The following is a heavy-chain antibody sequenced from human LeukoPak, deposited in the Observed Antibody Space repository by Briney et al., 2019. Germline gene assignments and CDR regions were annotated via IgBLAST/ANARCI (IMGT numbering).Heavy chain of an antibody. D-gene: IGHD3-22*01. J-gene: IGHJ4*02. CDR1: GYSISGGYF. CDR3: ARGEGYYYDSSGYHVSY. CDR2: IYYSGST. Sequence: PSETLSLTCTVSGYSISGGYFWGWIRQPPGKGLEWIGYIYYSGSTYYNPSLKSRVTISVDTSKNQFSLKLSSVTAADTAVYYCARGEGYYYDSSGYHVSYWGQGTLVTVSS. V-gene: IGHV4-38-2*02.